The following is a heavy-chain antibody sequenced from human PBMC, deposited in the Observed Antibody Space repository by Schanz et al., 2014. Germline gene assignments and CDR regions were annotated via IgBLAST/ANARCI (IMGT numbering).Heavy chain of an antibody. CDR1: GCTFSNYG. Sequence: EVQVVESGGDLVQPGGSLRLSCAVSGCTFSNYGMGWVRQAPGKGLEWVSAISGSGGSTYYADSVKGRFTISRDNSKNTLYLQMNSLRADDTAVYYCAKDQLANYRGSGYNWFDPWGQGTLVTVSS. J-gene: IGHJ5*02. D-gene: IGHD3-10*01. V-gene: IGHV3-23*04. CDR3: AKDQLANYRGSGYNWFDP. CDR2: ISGSGGST.